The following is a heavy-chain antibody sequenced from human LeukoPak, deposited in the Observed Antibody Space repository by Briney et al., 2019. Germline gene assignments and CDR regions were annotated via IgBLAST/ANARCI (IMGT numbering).Heavy chain of an antibody. Sequence: ASVKVSCKASGYTFSMHWVRQAPGQRLEWMGWINAGNGDTKYSQKFQGRVTITRDTSASTAYMELSSLTSEDTAVYYCAREGNQWPWGQGTLVTVSS. CDR1: GYTFS. CDR3: AREGNQWP. V-gene: IGHV1-3*01. CDR2: INAGNGDT. D-gene: IGHD1-14*01. J-gene: IGHJ5*02.